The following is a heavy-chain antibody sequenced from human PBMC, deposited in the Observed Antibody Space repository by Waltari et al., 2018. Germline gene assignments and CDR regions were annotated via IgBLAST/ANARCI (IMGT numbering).Heavy chain of an antibody. J-gene: IGHJ4*02. Sequence: QVQLVESGGGVVQPGRSLRLSCAASGFTFSSYAMHWVRQAPGKVLEWVAVISYDGSNKYYADSVKGRFTISRDNSKNTLYLQMNSLRAEDTAVYYCARDTRGYYDSSGYFDYWGQGTLVTVSS. CDR3: ARDTRGYYDSSGYFDY. V-gene: IGHV3-30-3*01. CDR2: ISYDGSNK. D-gene: IGHD3-22*01. CDR1: GFTFSSYA.